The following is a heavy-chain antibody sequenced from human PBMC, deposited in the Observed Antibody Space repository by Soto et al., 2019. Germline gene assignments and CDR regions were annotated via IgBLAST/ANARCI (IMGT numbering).Heavy chain of an antibody. CDR1: GFTFSSYA. CDR3: AKKLAIVVVITAIDY. CDR2: ISGSGGST. V-gene: IGHV3-23*01. J-gene: IGHJ4*02. Sequence: PGGSLRLSCAASGFTFSSYAMSWVRQAPGKGLEWVSAISGSGGSTYYADPVKGRFTISRDNSKNTLYLQMNSLRAEDTAVYYCAKKLAIVVVITAIDYWGQGTLVTVSS. D-gene: IGHD3-22*01.